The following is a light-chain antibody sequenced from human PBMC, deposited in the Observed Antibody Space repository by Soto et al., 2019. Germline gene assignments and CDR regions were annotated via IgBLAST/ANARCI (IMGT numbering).Light chain of an antibody. J-gene: IGLJ1*01. CDR2: EVS. Sequence: QSVLTQPASVSGSPGQSITISCTGTSSDVGGYNYVSWFQHHPGKAPKLIIYEVSYRPSGVSNRFSGSKSGDTASLTISGLQAEDEADYYCSSFTNTITRYAFGTGNKVTV. CDR1: SSDVGGYNY. CDR3: SSFTNTITRYA. V-gene: IGLV2-14*01.